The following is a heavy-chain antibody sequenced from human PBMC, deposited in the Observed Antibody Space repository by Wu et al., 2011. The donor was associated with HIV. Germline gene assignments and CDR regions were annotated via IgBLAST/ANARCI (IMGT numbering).Heavy chain of an antibody. J-gene: IGHJ5*02. CDR3: ARGYKWDLPAYNWFDP. D-gene: IGHD1-26*01. Sequence: QVQLVQSGAEVKKPGASVKVSCKASGDTFTGYYIHWVRQAPGQGLEWMGWINPNSGGTNYAQNFQGRVTMTRDTSVSTAYMELSRLRSDDTAVYYCARGYKWDLPAYNWFDPWGQGTLVTVSS. CDR1: GDTFTGYY. CDR2: INPNSGGT. V-gene: IGHV1-2*02.